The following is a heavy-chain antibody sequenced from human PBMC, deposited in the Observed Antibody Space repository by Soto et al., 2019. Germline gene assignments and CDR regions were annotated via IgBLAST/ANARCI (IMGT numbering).Heavy chain of an antibody. J-gene: IGHJ4*02. V-gene: IGHV3-30-3*01. CDR1: GFTFSSYA. Sequence: GGSLRLSCAASGFTFSSYAMHWVRQAPGKGLEWVAVISYDGSNKYYADSVKGRFTISRDNSKNTLYLQMNSLRAEDTAVYYCARDLGQQLVFSFDYWGQGTLVTSPQ. D-gene: IGHD6-13*01. CDR2: ISYDGSNK. CDR3: ARDLGQQLVFSFDY.